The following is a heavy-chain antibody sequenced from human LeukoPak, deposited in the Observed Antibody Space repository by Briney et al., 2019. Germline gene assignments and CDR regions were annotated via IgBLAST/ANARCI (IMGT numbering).Heavy chain of an antibody. CDR1: GFTFSSYN. Sequence: PGGSLRLSCAASGFTFSSYNMNWVRQAPGKGLEWIAVLYSGGSAYYADSVKGRFTISRDNSKNTLYLQIYSLRAEDTAVYYCARDSETETGWYYYGMDVWGQGTTVTVSS. CDR2: LYSGGSA. CDR3: ARDSETETGWYYYGMDV. J-gene: IGHJ6*02. V-gene: IGHV3-53*01. D-gene: IGHD2-21*02.